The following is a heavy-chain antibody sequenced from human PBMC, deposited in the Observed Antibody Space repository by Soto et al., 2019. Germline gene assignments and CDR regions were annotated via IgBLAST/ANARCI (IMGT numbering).Heavy chain of an antibody. CDR1: GYTFTSYG. J-gene: IGHJ6*03. CDR3: ARVSRPLWFVQFTGEDYDYMYV. Sequence: GASVKVSCKASGYTFTSYGISWVRQAPGQGLEWMGWISAYNGNTNYAQKLQGRVTMTTDTSTSTAYMELRSLRSDDTAVYYCARVSRPLWFVQFTGEDYDYMYVWGKGTTVTVSS. V-gene: IGHV1-18*01. D-gene: IGHD3-10*01. CDR2: ISAYNGNT.